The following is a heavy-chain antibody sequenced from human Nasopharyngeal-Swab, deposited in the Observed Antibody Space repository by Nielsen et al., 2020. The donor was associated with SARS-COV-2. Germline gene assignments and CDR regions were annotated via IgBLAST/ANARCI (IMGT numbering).Heavy chain of an antibody. CDR1: GFTFSSYW. V-gene: IGHV3-30*18. CDR3: AKGRDIVVVVAATPIDY. Sequence: GESLKISCAASGFTFSSYWMSWVRQAPGKGLEWVAVISYDGSNKYYADSVKGRFTISRDNSKNTLYLQMNSLRAEDTAVYYCAKGRDIVVVVAATPIDYWGQGTLVTVSS. D-gene: IGHD2-15*01. J-gene: IGHJ4*02. CDR2: ISYDGSNK.